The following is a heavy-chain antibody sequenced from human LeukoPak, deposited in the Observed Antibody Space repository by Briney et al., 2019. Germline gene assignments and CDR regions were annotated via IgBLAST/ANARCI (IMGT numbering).Heavy chain of an antibody. CDR2: ISSSSSYI. V-gene: IGHV3-21*01. CDR3: ASAPSFSHFDY. J-gene: IGHJ4*02. Sequence: PGGSLRLSCAASGFPFSIYSMNWVPQAPGKGLEGVSSISSSSSYIYYADSVKGRFTISRDNAKNSLYLQMNSLRAEDTAVYYCASAPSFSHFDYWGQGTLVTVSS. D-gene: IGHD3-16*02. CDR1: GFPFSIYS.